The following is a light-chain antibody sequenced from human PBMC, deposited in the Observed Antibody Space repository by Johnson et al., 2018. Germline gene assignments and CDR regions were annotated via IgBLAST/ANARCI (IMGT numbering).Light chain of an antibody. J-gene: IGLJ1*01. CDR2: ENN. CDR3: GTWDSSLSAGNV. Sequence: SVLTQPPSVSAAPGQKVTISCSGSSSNIGNNYVSWYQQLPGTAPKLLIYENNKRPSGIPDRFSGSKSGTSATLGITGLQTGDEADYYCGTWDSSLSAGNVFGTGPKVTVL. V-gene: IGLV1-51*02. CDR1: SSNIGNNY.